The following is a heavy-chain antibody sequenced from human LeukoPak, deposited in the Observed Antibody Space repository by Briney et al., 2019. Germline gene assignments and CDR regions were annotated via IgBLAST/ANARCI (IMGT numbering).Heavy chain of an antibody. CDR3: ARGWSREQQLVDYSDY. J-gene: IGHJ4*02. Sequence: PSETLSLTCTVSGGSISSYYWSWIRQPPGKGLEWIGYIYYSGSTNYNPSLKSRVTISVDTSKNQFSLKLSSVTAADTAVYYCARGWSREQQLVDYSDYWDQGTLVTVSS. D-gene: IGHD6-13*01. CDR2: IYYSGST. CDR1: GGSISSYY. V-gene: IGHV4-59*01.